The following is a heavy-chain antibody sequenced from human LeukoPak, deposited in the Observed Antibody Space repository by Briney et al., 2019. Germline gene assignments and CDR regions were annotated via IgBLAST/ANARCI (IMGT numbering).Heavy chain of an antibody. D-gene: IGHD5-18*01. CDR1: GFTFSSYG. Sequence: GGSLRLSCAASGFTFSSYGMHWARQAPGKGLDWVAVISNDGSKKYYADSVKGRFTISRDNSKNTLSLQVSSLRTEDTAVYYCAKDRYSYAFEYSDSWGQGTLVTVSS. CDR2: ISNDGSKK. J-gene: IGHJ4*02. CDR3: AKDRYSYAFEYSDS. V-gene: IGHV3-30*18.